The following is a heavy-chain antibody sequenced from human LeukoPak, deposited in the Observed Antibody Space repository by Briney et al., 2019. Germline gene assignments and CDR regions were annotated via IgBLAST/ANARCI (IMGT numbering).Heavy chain of an antibody. V-gene: IGHV3-7*01. CDR1: GFTFTNFW. CDR3: ARDAGRREDI. D-gene: IGHD1-1*01. CDR2: IKQDGSEK. J-gene: IGHJ3*02. Sequence: GGSLRLSCTTSGFTFTNFWFTWARQAPGKGLEWVASIKQDGSEKHYVDSVEGRFTISRDNARNSLFLQMNSLRAEDTALYYCARDAGRREDIWGQGTMVTVSS.